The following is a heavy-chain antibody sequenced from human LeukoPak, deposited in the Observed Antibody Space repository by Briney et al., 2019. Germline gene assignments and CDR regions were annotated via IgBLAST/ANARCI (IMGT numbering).Heavy chain of an antibody. Sequence: ASVKVSCKASGYTFTNYYIHCVRQAPGQGLEWMGWISAYNGNTNYAQKLQGRVTMTTDTSTSTAYMELRSLRSDDTAVYYCARDYFSGSGSYSHYYYYGMDVWGQGTTVTVSS. CDR1: GYTFTNYY. CDR2: ISAYNGNT. CDR3: ARDYFSGSGSYSHYYYYGMDV. V-gene: IGHV1-18*04. D-gene: IGHD3-10*01. J-gene: IGHJ6*02.